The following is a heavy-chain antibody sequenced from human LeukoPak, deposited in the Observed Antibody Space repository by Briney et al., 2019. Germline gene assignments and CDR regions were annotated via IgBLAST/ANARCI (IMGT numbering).Heavy chain of an antibody. CDR3: ARVPQYYLTRYGMDV. J-gene: IGHJ6*02. D-gene: IGHD3-10*01. V-gene: IGHV3-21*01. CDR1: GFTFSSYS. Sequence: PGGSLRLSCAASGFTFSSYSMNWVRQVPGKGLEWVSSISSSSSYIYYADSVKGRFTISRDNAKNSLYLQMNSLRAEDTAVYYCARVPQYYLTRYGMDVWGQGTTVTVSS. CDR2: ISSSSSYI.